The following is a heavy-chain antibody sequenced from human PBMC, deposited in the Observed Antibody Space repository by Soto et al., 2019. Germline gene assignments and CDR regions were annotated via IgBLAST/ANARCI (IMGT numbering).Heavy chain of an antibody. D-gene: IGHD3-10*01. Sequence: GGSLRLSCTASGFNLTDQALSWVRQAPGGGLEWVSGISGMEDRTNYADFVKGRFFISKDRAKNTLNLQMNGLRDDDTAVYYCAKTYTGGWGQGTQVTVSS. CDR3: AKTYTGG. J-gene: IGHJ4*02. V-gene: IGHV3-23*01. CDR1: GFNLTDQA. CDR2: ISGMEDRT.